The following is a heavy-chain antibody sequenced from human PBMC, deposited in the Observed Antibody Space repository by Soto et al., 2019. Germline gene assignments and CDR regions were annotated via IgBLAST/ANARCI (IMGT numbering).Heavy chain of an antibody. V-gene: IGHV4-39*01. D-gene: IGHD5-18*01. CDR1: GGSISSGIYD. CDR2: IYYSGNT. J-gene: IGHJ5*02. Sequence: SVTMSLTCTVSGGSISSGIYDWGWVRQSPGKGLEWIASIYYSGNTYNNPSLKSRVTMSVDTSKNQFSLKLSSVTVADTAVYYCVRLRGFSYGIHAWGQGTLVTVSS. CDR3: VRLRGFSYGIHA.